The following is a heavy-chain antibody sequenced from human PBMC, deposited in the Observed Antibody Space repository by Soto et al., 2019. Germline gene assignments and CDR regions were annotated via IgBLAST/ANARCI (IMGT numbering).Heavy chain of an antibody. J-gene: IGHJ6*02. V-gene: IGHV3-30-3*01. Sequence: PGGSLRLSCAASGFTFSSYAMHWVRQAPGKGLEWVAVISYDGSNKYYADSVKGRSTISRDNSKNTLYLQRNSLRAEDTAVYYCARDQCSSTSCYRRYYYYGMDVWGQGTTVTVSS. CDR2: ISYDGSNK. CDR1: GFTFSSYA. D-gene: IGHD2-2*02. CDR3: ARDQCSSTSCYRRYYYYGMDV.